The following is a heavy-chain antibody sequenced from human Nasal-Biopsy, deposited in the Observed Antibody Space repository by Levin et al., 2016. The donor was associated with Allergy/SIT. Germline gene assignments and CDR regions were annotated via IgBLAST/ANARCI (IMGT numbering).Heavy chain of an antibody. J-gene: IGHJ5*02. CDR2: ISYDGNNK. CDR3: VKRGHSGYFADH. CDR1: GLTFTSYA. D-gene: IGHD3-22*01. Sequence: GESLKISCAASGLTFTSYAMHWVRQAPGKGLEWVAVISYDGNNKYYADSVKGRFTVSRDNSKNTLYLHMSSLRVEDTAVYYCVKRGHSGYFADHWGQGTLVTVSS. V-gene: IGHV3-30-3*02.